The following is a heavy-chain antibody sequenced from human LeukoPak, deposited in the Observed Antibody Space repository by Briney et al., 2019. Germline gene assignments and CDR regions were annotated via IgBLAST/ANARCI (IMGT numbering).Heavy chain of an antibody. CDR2: IYASGST. Sequence: SETLSLTCTVSGGSISSGSYYWSWIRQPAGKGLEWIGRIYASGSTNYNPSLKSRVTMSVDTSKNQFSLKLSSVTAADTAVYYCARLATGTNAFDIWGQGTMVTVSS. D-gene: IGHD1-7*01. V-gene: IGHV4-61*02. CDR1: GGSISSGSYY. CDR3: ARLATGTNAFDI. J-gene: IGHJ3*02.